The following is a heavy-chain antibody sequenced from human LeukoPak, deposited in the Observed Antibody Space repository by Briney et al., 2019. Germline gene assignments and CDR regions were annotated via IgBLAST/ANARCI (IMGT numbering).Heavy chain of an antibody. CDR1: GGSFSGYY. Sequence: SETLSLTCAVYGGSFSGYYWSWIRQPPGKGLEWIGEINHSGSTNYNPSLKSRVTISVDTSKNQFSLKLSSVTAADTAVYYSARGASGSGSSPKYYYYYYMDVWGKGTTVTVSS. CDR3: ARGASGSGSSPKYYYYYYMDV. D-gene: IGHD3-10*01. V-gene: IGHV4-34*01. J-gene: IGHJ6*03. CDR2: INHSGST.